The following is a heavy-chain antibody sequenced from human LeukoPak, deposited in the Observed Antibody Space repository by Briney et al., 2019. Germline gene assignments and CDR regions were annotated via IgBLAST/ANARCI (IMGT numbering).Heavy chain of an antibody. CDR2: IWYDGSNK. J-gene: IGHJ4*02. V-gene: IGHV3-33*01. Sequence: GRSLRLSCAASGFTFSSYGMHWVRQVPGKGLEWVAFIWYDGSNKYYVDSAKGRFTISRDNSKNTLYLQMNSLRAEDTAVYYCARDIKGIAVAGFDYWGQGTLVTVSS. CDR3: ARDIKGIAVAGFDY. CDR1: GFTFSSYG. D-gene: IGHD6-19*01.